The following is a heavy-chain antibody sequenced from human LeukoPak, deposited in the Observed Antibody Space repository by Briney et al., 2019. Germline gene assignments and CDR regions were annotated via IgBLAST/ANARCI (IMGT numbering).Heavy chain of an antibody. CDR2: IYYSGST. CDR1: GGSISSYY. Sequence: SETLSLTCTVSGGSISSYYWSWIRQPPGKGLEWIGYIYYSGSTNYNPSLKSRVTISVDTSKNQFSLKLSSVTAADTAVYYCAGYLSSSSFDYWGQGTLVTVSS. D-gene: IGHD6-13*01. CDR3: AGYLSSSSFDY. J-gene: IGHJ4*02. V-gene: IGHV4-59*08.